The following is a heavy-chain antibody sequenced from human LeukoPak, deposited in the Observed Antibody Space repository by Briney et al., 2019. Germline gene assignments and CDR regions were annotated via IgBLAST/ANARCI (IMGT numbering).Heavy chain of an antibody. V-gene: IGHV1-8*01. J-gene: IGHJ5*02. CDR3: ARGRRDPRIADRFITMVRGYNWFDP. D-gene: IGHD3-10*01. CDR1: GYTFTSYD. CDR2: MNPNSGNT. Sequence: GALVKVSCKASGYTFTSYDINWVRQATGQGLEWMGWMNPNSGNTGYAQKFQGRVTMTRNTSLSTAYMELSSLRSEDTAVYYCARGRRDPRIADRFITMVRGYNWFDPWGQGTLVTVSS.